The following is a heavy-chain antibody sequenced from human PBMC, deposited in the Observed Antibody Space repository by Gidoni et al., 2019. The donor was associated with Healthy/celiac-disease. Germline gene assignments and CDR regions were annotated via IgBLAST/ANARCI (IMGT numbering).Heavy chain of an antibody. Sequence: QVQLQQWGAGLLKPSDTLSLTCAVHGGSFSGYYWSWIRQPPGKGLEWIGEINHSGSTNYNPSSKIRVTISVDTSKNQFALKLSSVTAAETAVYYCARGVVVVPAAIHWFDPWGQGTLVTVSS. CDR1: GGSFSGYY. D-gene: IGHD2-2*02. CDR3: ARGVVVVPAAIHWFDP. V-gene: IGHV4-34*01. J-gene: IGHJ5*02. CDR2: INHSGST.